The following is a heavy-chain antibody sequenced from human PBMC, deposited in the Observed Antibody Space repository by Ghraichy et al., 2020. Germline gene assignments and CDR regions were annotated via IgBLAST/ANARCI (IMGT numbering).Heavy chain of an antibody. Sequence: ASVKVSCKASGYTFTGYYMHWVRQAPGQGLEWMGWINPNSGGTNYAQKFQGRVTMTRDTSISTAYMELSRLRSDDTAVYYCATHEVQLERRSFVDLWGRGTLVTVSS. V-gene: IGHV1-2*02. CDR2: INPNSGGT. D-gene: IGHD1-1*01. J-gene: IGHJ2*01. CDR1: GYTFTGYY. CDR3: ATHEVQLERRSFVDL.